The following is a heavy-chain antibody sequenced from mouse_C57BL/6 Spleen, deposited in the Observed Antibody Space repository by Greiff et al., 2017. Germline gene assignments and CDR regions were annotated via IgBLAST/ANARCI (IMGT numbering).Heavy chain of an antibody. J-gene: IGHJ4*01. CDR2: IYPGDGDT. V-gene: IGHV1-82*01. CDR3: ANGNPYAMDY. D-gene: IGHD2-1*01. CDR1: GYAFSSSW. Sequence: VKLQQPGAELVKPGASVKMSCKASGYAFSSSWMNWVKQRPGKGLEWIGRIYPGDGDTNYNGKFKGKATLTADKSSSTAYMQLSSLTSEDSAVYFCANGNPYAMDYWGQGTSVTVSS.